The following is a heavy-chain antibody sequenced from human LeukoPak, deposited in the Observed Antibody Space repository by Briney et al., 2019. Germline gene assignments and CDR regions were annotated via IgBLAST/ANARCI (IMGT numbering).Heavy chain of an antibody. CDR3: VKDRTLYPLAFDY. D-gene: IGHD3-16*01. J-gene: IGHJ4*02. CDR1: GFTFSSYA. Sequence: PGGSLRLSCAASGFTFSSYAMHWVRQAPGKGLEWVAVISYDGSNKYYADSVKGRFTISRDNSKNTLYLQMSSLRAEDTAVYYCVKDRTLYPLAFDYWGQGTLVTVSS. CDR2: ISYDGSNK. V-gene: IGHV3-30*14.